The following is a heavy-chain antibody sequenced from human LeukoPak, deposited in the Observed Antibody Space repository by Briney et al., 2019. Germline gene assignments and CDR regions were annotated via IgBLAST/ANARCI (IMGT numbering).Heavy chain of an antibody. CDR1: GGSISSYY. D-gene: IGHD2-15*01. CDR3: ARTYCRGGSCHFDY. V-gene: IGHV4-59*08. J-gene: IGHJ4*02. CDR2: IYYSGST. Sequence: PSETLSLTCTVSGGSISSYYWSWIRQPPGKGLEWIGYIYYSGSTDSNPSLKSRVTISVDTSKNQISLKLSSVTAADTAVYYCARTYCRGGSCHFDYWGQGTRVTVSS.